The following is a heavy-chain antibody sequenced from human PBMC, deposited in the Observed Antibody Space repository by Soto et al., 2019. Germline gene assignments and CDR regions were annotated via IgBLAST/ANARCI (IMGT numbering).Heavy chain of an antibody. V-gene: IGHV4-59*01. D-gene: IGHD5-12*01. CDR2: IYYSGST. J-gene: IGHJ6*03. Sequence: SETLSLTCTVSGGSISNYYWSWIRQPPGKGLEWIGYIYYSGSTNYNPSLKSRVTLSVDTSKNQFSLRLTSVTAADTAVYYCARDRGEFSGYGSWDYYYYYYMHVWGKGTTVTVSS. CDR1: GGSISNYY. CDR3: ARDRGEFSGYGSWDYYYYYYMHV.